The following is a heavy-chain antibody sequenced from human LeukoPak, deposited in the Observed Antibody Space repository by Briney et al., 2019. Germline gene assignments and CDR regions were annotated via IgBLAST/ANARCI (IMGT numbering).Heavy chain of an antibody. CDR1: GGTFSSYT. CDR2: IIPILGIA. V-gene: IGHV1-69*04. Sequence: SVKVSCKASGGTFSSYTISWVRQAPGQGLEWMGRIIPILGIANYAQKFQGRVTITADKSTSTAYMELSSLRSEDTAVYYCTRDKRFAGGGDYWGQGTLVTVSS. J-gene: IGHJ4*02. CDR3: TRDKRFAGGGDY. D-gene: IGHD2-21*01.